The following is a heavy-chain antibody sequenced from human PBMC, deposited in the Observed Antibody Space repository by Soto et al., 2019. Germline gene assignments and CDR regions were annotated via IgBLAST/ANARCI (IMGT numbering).Heavy chain of an antibody. CDR3: ARSYCRSGNCYSSDGFDV. D-gene: IGHD2-15*01. V-gene: IGHV3-48*02. Sequence: EVQLMESGGGLVQPGGSLRLSCAASGFTFSSFSMNWVRQTPGKGLAWVSYISSSSRTIYYADSVKGRFTVSRDNAKDSLYLQMNSLRDEDTAVYYCARSYCRSGNCYSSDGFDVWGQGTMVTVSS. CDR2: ISSSSRTI. CDR1: GFTFSSFS. J-gene: IGHJ3*01.